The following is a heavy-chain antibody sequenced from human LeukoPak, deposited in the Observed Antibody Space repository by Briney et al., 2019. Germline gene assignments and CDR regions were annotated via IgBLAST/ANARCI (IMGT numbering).Heavy chain of an antibody. CDR3: ARDLPSFLAGKVDY. V-gene: IGHV4-38-2*02. J-gene: IGHJ4*02. D-gene: IGHD3-16*02. Sequence: SETLSLTCTVSGYSISSGYYWGWIRQPPGKGLEWIGSIYHSGSTYYNPSLKSRVTISVDTSKNQFSLKLSSVTAADTAVYYCARDLPSFLAGKVDYWSRGTLVTVSS. CDR1: GYSISSGYY. CDR2: IYHSGST.